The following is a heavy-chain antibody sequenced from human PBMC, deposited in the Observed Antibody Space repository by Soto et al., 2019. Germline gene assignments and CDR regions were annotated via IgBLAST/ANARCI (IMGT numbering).Heavy chain of an antibody. V-gene: IGHV1-18*04. CDR1: GYTFTSYG. D-gene: IGHD1-26*01. Sequence: ASVKVCCKASGYTFTSYGISWVRQAPGQGLEWMGWISAYNGNTNYAQKLQGRVTMTTDTSTITAYMELRSLRSDDTAVYYCARDPIPRGSYYYYGMDVWGQGTTVTVSS. J-gene: IGHJ6*02. CDR2: ISAYNGNT. CDR3: ARDPIPRGSYYYYGMDV.